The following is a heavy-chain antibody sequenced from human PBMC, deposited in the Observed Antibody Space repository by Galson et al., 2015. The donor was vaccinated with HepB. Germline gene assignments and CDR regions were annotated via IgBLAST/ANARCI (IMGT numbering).Heavy chain of an antibody. CDR2: INPSGGST. D-gene: IGHD5-18*01. Sequence: SVKVSCKASGYTFTGYYMHWVRQAPGQGLEWMGIINPSGGSTSYAQKFQGRVTMTRDTSTSTVYMELSSLRSEDTAVYYCARAMGDTAMVTHYGMDVWGQGTTVTVSS. J-gene: IGHJ6*02. CDR3: ARAMGDTAMVTHYGMDV. V-gene: IGHV1-46*01. CDR1: GYTFTGYY.